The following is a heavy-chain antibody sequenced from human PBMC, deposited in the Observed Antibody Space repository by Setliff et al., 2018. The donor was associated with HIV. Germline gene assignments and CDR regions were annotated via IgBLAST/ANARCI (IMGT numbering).Heavy chain of an antibody. D-gene: IGHD3-22*01. J-gene: IGHJ3*02. CDR2: ISSSSSYI. CDR1: GFTFSSYS. Sequence: GGSLRLSCAASGFTFSSYSMNWVRQAPGKWLEWVSSISSSSSYIFYADSVKGRFTTSRDNAKNSLYLQMNSLRAEDTAVYYCARDPYYYDSSGYGPRAFDIWGQGTMVTVSS. CDR3: ARDPYYYDSSGYGPRAFDI. V-gene: IGHV3-21*01.